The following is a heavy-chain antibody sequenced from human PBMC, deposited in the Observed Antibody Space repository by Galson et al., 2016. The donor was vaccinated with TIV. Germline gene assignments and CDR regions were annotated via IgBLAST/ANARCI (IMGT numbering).Heavy chain of an antibody. D-gene: IGHD1-1*01. CDR1: GFIFSSHG. V-gene: IGHV3-33*01. CDR2: IWFDGGND. CDR3: ARGELATTKILFDY. Sequence: SLRLSCATSGFIFSSHGMHWVRQAPGKGLEWVAVIWFDGGNDRYADSVKGRFTISRDNSKNTLYLQMNSLRAEDTAMYYCARGELATTKILFDYWGQGTLVTVSS. J-gene: IGHJ4*02.